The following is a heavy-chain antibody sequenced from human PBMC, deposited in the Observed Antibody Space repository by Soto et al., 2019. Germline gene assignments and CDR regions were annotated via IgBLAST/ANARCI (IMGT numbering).Heavy chain of an antibody. D-gene: IGHD3-3*01. CDR3: ARDFAYFDS. Sequence: SETLSLTCTVSGGSISSYYWSWIRQPPGKGLEWIGYIYYSGSTNYNPSLKSRVTISVDTSKNQFSLNLDSVTAADTAVYFCARDFAYFDSWGQGTLVTVSS. CDR1: GGSISSYY. CDR2: IYYSGST. J-gene: IGHJ4*02. V-gene: IGHV4-59*01.